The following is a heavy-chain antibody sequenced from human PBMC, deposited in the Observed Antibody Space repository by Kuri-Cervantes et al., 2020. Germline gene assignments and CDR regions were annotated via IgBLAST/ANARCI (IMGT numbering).Heavy chain of an antibody. Sequence: SETLSLTCTVSGGSISSYYWSWIRQPPGKGLEWIGYIYYSGSTNYNPSLKSRVTISVDTSKNQFSLKLSSVTAADTAVYYCARLGGNLLSGDYWGQGTLVTVSS. D-gene: IGHD4-23*01. V-gene: IGHV4-59*01. CDR3: ARLGGNLLSGDY. CDR2: IYYSGST. J-gene: IGHJ4*02. CDR1: GGSISSYY.